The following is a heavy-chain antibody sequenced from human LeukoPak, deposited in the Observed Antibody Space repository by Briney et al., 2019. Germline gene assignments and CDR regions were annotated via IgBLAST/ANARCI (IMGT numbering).Heavy chain of an antibody. CDR3: AKGGHSSGWRNYFDY. CDR1: GFTFSSYA. V-gene: IGHV3-23*01. D-gene: IGHD6-19*01. CDR2: ISGSGTGT. J-gene: IGHJ4*02. Sequence: GGSLRLSCAASGFTFSSYAMSWVRQAPGKGLEWVSTISGSGTGTYYADSVKGRFTISRDNSKYTLYLQMNSLRADDTAVYYCAKGGHSSGWRNYFDYWGQGTLVTVSS.